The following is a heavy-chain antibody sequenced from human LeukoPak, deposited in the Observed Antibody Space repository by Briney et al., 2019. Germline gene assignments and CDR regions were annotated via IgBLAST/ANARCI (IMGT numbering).Heavy chain of an antibody. J-gene: IGHJ3*02. Sequence: GGSLRLSCAASGFTVSSNYMSWVRQAPGKGLEWVSVIYSGGSTYYADSVKGRFTISRDNAKNSLYLQMNSLRAEDTALYYCARVYGSSWYPDAFDIWGQGTMVTVSS. CDR1: GFTVSSNY. CDR2: IYSGGST. V-gene: IGHV3-53*01. CDR3: ARVYGSSWYPDAFDI. D-gene: IGHD6-13*01.